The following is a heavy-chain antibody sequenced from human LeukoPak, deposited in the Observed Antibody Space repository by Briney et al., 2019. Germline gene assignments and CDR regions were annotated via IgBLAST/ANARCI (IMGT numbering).Heavy chain of an antibody. CDR3: ARSPNSGYDPFDY. D-gene: IGHD5-12*01. J-gene: IGHJ4*02. CDR1: GGSFSDYY. CDR2: INHSGST. V-gene: IGHV4-34*01. Sequence: PSETLSVTCAVYGGSFSDYYWSWIRQPPGKGLEWIGEINHSGSTNYNPSLKSRVTISVDTSKNQFSLKLSSVTAADTAVYYCARSPNSGYDPFDYWGQGTLVIVSS.